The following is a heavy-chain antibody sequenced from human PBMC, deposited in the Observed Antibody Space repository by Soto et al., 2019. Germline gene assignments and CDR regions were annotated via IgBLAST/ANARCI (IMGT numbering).Heavy chain of an antibody. V-gene: IGHV1-24*01. Sequence: ASVKVSCKVSVYTLAELSMRWVRQAPGKGLEWMGGFDPEDGETIYAQKFQGRVTMTEDTSTDTAYMELSSLRSEDTAVYYCATFDPYIVNFDYWGQGTLVTVSS. CDR3: ATFDPYIVNFDY. CDR1: VYTLAELS. J-gene: IGHJ4*02. D-gene: IGHD2-15*01. CDR2: FDPEDGET.